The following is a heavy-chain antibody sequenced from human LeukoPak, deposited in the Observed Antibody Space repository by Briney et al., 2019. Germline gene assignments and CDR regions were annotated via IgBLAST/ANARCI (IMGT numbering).Heavy chain of an antibody. CDR3: ARDSGALRFLEWLRLYYYYYGMDV. V-gene: IGHV1-18*01. J-gene: IGHJ6*02. CDR2: ISAYNGNT. CDR1: GYTFTSYG. Sequence: ASVTVSCKASGYTFTSYGISWVRQAPGQGLEWMGWISAYNGNTNYAQKLQGRVTMTTDTSTSTAYMELRSLRSDDTAVYYCARDSGALRFLEWLRLYYYYYGMDVWGQGTTVTVSS. D-gene: IGHD3-3*01.